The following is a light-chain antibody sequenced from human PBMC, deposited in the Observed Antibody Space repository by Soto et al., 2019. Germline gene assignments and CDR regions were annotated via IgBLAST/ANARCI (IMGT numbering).Light chain of an antibody. CDR2: GAS. Sequence: VMTQSPATLSLSPGERATLSCRASQSVSSNLAWYQQKPGQAPRLLIYGASTRATGIPARFSGSGSGTEFTLTISSLEPEDFAVYYCQQRSNWPLTFGGGTKVDIK. CDR3: QQRSNWPLT. V-gene: IGKV3-15*01. CDR1: QSVSSN. J-gene: IGKJ4*01.